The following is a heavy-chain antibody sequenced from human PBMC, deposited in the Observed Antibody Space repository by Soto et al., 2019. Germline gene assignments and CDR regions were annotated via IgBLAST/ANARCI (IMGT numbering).Heavy chain of an antibody. CDR3: AQLGDGTPSYSDY. D-gene: IGHD1-1*01. Sequence: GGSLRRCCAASGFTFSSYAMSWVRQAPEKGLEWVSAISGSGGSTYYADSVKGRFTISRDNSKNTLYLQMNSLRAEDTAVYYCAQLGDGTPSYSDYWAQGTLVTVSS. J-gene: IGHJ4*02. CDR1: GFTFSSYA. V-gene: IGHV3-23*01. CDR2: ISGSGGST.